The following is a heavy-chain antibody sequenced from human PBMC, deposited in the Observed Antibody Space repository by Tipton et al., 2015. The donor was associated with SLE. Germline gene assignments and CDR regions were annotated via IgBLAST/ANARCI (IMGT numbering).Heavy chain of an antibody. D-gene: IGHD1-26*01. CDR1: GGTFSSYA. Sequence: QLVQSGPEVKKPGSSVKVSCKASGGTFSSYAISWVRQAPGQGLEWMGGIIPIFGTANYAQKLQGRVTMTTDTSTSTAYMELRSLRSDDTAVYYCARVMVGEGYFDYWGQGTLVTVSS. V-gene: IGHV1-69*06. J-gene: IGHJ4*02. CDR3: ARVMVGEGYFDY. CDR2: IIPIFGTA.